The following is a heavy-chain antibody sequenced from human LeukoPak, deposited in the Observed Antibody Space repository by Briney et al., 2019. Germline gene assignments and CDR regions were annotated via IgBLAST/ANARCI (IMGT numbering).Heavy chain of an antibody. CDR2: IYYTGST. CDR1: GGSISSYY. V-gene: IGHV4-59*08. CDR3: ARIKGFFDY. Sequence: SETLSLTCTVSGGSISSYYWSWIRQPPGKGLEWIGSIYYTGSTNYNPSLESRVTISVDTSKNQFSPKLSSVTAADTAVYYCARIKGFFDYWGQGTLVTVSS. J-gene: IGHJ4*02.